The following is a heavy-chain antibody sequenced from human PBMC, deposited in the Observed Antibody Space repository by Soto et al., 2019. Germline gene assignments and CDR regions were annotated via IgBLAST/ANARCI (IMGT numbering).Heavy chain of an antibody. CDR2: IYYSGST. Sequence: SETLSLTCTVSGGSISSGGYYWSWIRQHPGKGLEWIGYIYYSGSTYYNPSLKSRVTISVDTSKNQFSLKLSSVTAADTAVYYCARAGVGATRFFDYWGQGTLVTVSS. CDR3: ARAGVGATRFFDY. J-gene: IGHJ4*02. D-gene: IGHD1-26*01. V-gene: IGHV4-31*03. CDR1: GGSISSGGYY.